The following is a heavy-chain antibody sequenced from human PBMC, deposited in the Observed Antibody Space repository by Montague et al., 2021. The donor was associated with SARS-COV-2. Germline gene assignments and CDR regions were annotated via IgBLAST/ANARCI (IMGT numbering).Heavy chain of an antibody. Sequence: PALVKPTQTLTLTCTFSGFSLSTSGVGVGWTRQPPGKALEWLALIYWDDDKRYSPSLKSRLTITKDTSKSQVVLTMTNMDPVDTATYYCAHRGDLWVGPYFDYWGQGTLVTVSS. CDR2: IYWDDDK. D-gene: IGHD2-21*02. V-gene: IGHV2-5*02. CDR1: GFSLSTSGVG. CDR3: AHRGDLWVGPYFDY. J-gene: IGHJ4*02.